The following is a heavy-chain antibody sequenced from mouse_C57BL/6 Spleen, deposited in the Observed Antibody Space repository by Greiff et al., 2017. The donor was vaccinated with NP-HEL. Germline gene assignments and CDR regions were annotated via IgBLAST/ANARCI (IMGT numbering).Heavy chain of an antibody. J-gene: IGHJ2*01. V-gene: IGHV1-54*01. D-gene: IGHD2-1*01. CDR2: INPGSGGT. CDR3: ARERGYGNPDY. Sequence: QVQLQQSGAELVRPGTSVKVSCKASGYAFTNYLIEWVKQRPGQGLEWIGVINPGSGGTNYNEKFKGKATLTADKSSSTAYMQLSSLTSEDSAVYFCARERGYGNPDYWGQGTTLTVSS. CDR1: GYAFTNYL.